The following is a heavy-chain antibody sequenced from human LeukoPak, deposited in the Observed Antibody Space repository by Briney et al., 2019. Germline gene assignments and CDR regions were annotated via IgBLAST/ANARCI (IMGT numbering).Heavy chain of an antibody. J-gene: IGHJ4*02. CDR1: GFPFTNYW. CDR2: IKQDESEK. Sequence: GGSLRLSCATSGFPFTNYWMSWVRQAPGKGLEWVASIKQDESEKYYVDSVKGRFTTSRDNAKSSLYLQMNALRGEDTAVYYCARLVGDVTTWDCWGQGTLVTVSS. D-gene: IGHD1-26*01. CDR3: ARLVGDVTTWDC. V-gene: IGHV3-7*03.